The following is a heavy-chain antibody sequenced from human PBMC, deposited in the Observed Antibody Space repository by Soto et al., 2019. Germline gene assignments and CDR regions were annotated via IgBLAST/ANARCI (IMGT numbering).Heavy chain of an antibody. V-gene: IGHV3-23*01. CDR3: ARRHDAFDI. CDR2: INNSGHYT. Sequence: GWSLRLSCTTSTLRFSDHTMSLVRQAPGKGLEWVSDINNSGHYTYYADSVKGRFTISRDNSKNTMFLQMNNLRVEDTAMYYCARRHDAFDIWGEGIMVTVSS. CDR1: TLRFSDHT. J-gene: IGHJ3*02.